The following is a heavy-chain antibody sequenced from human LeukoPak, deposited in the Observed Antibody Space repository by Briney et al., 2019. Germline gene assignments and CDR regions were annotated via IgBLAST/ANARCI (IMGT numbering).Heavy chain of an antibody. Sequence: SETLSLTCTVSGGSISSHFWSWIRQPPGKGLEWIGYIFYSGTTKYNPSLRSRVTISADTSKSQFSLKLSSVTAADTAVYYCARAKWFGELYLDYWGQGTLVTVSS. CDR2: IFYSGTT. CDR1: GGSISSHF. J-gene: IGHJ4*02. V-gene: IGHV4-59*11. CDR3: ARAKWFGELYLDY. D-gene: IGHD3-10*01.